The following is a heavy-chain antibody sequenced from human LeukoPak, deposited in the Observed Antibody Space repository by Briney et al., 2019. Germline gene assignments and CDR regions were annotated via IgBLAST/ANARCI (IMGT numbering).Heavy chain of an antibody. CDR3: ATDLRGGSVY. V-gene: IGHV3-48*02. D-gene: IGHD2-15*01. CDR1: GFTFSSYA. J-gene: IGHJ4*02. Sequence: GGSLRLSCAASGFTFSSYAMSWVRQAPGKGLEWVSYISSSSSTIYYADSVKGRFTISRDNAENSLYLQMNSLRDEDTAVYYCATDLRGGSVYWGQGTLVTVSS. CDR2: ISSSSSTI.